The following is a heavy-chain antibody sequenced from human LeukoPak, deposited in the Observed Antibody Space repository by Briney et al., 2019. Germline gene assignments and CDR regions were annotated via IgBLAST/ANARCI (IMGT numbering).Heavy chain of an antibody. J-gene: IGHJ4*02. CDR3: ATSPLRYYDFWSGQTD. V-gene: IGHV1-24*01. Sequence: ASVKVSCKVSGYTLTELSMHWVRQAPGKGLEWMGGFDPEDGETIYAQKFQGRVTMTEDTSTDTAYMELSSLRSEDTAVYYCATSPLRYYDFWSGQTDWGQGTLVTVSS. CDR2: FDPEDGET. CDR1: GYTLTELS. D-gene: IGHD3-3*01.